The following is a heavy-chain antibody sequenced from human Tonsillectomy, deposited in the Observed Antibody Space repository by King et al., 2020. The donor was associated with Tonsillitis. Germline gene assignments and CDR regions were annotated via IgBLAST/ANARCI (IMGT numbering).Heavy chain of an antibody. D-gene: IGHD4-17*01. J-gene: IGHJ4*02. CDR1: GGSISTFY. V-gene: IGHV4-4*07. CDR3: ARDRAVTDTGIDY. CDR2: IYTSGST. Sequence: QLQESGPGLVKPSETLSLTCTVSGGSISTFYWSWIRQPAGKGLEWIGRIYTSGSTNYKPSLKSRVTMSVDTSKNQFSLKLSSVTAADTAVYYCARDRAVTDTGIDYWGQGTQVTVSS.